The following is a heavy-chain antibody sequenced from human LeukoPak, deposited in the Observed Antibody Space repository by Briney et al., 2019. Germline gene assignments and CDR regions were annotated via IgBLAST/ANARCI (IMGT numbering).Heavy chain of an antibody. J-gene: IGHJ3*02. Sequence: PSETLSLTCTVSGGSISSYYWSWIRQPPGKGLEWIGEINHSGSTNYNPSLKSQVTISVDTSKNQFSLKLSSVTAADTAVYYCARVLRYSGDAFDIWGQGTMVTVSS. D-gene: IGHD3-9*01. V-gene: IGHV4-34*01. CDR1: GGSISSYY. CDR2: INHSGST. CDR3: ARVLRYSGDAFDI.